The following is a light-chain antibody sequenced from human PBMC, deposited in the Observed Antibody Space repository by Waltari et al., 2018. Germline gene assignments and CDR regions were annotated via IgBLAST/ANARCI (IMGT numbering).Light chain of an antibody. CDR1: QSVSSN. J-gene: IGKJ4*01. CDR2: GAS. CDR3: QQYNNWPLT. V-gene: IGKV3D-15*01. Sequence: IVMTQSPATLSVSPGERATISCRASQSVSSNLAWYQQKPGPAPRLLIYGASTRATGIPARFSGSVSGTEFTLTISSLQSEDFAVYYCQQYNNWPLTFGGGTKVEIK.